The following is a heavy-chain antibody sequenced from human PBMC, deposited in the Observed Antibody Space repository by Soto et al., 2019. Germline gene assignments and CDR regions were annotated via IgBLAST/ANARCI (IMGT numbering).Heavy chain of an antibody. V-gene: IGHV4-39*01. Sequence: QLQLQESGPGLVKPSEHLSLTCTVSGGSISTSSYYWGWIRPPPGKGLEWIGSIYYSGSTYYNPSLTSRVTISVDTSKNQFSLKLSSVTAADTAVYYCARSMTTVVTLDYWGQGSLVTVSS. D-gene: IGHD4-17*01. CDR2: IYYSGST. CDR3: ARSMTTVVTLDY. CDR1: GGSISTSSYY. J-gene: IGHJ4*02.